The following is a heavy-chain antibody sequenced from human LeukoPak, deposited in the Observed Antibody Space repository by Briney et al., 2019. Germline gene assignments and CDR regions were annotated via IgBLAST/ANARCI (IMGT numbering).Heavy chain of an antibody. J-gene: IGHJ4*02. CDR3: AKYIVVLVAATSVYFDY. Sequence: PGGSLRLSCAASGFTFSSYAMSWVRQAPGKGLEWISAISGSGGSTYYADSVKGRFTISRDNSKNTLYLQMNSLRAEDTAVYYCAKYIVVLVAATSVYFDYWGQGTLVTVSS. CDR1: GFTFSSYA. CDR2: ISGSGGST. V-gene: IGHV3-23*01. D-gene: IGHD2-15*01.